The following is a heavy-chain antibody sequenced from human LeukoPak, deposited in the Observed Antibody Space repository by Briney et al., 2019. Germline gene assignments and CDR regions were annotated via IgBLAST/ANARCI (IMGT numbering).Heavy chain of an antibody. CDR3: ARDRDAYAGTYGIFDI. Sequence: PGGSLRLSCAASGFTFRDYYMSWIRQAPGKGLEWVSYISSSGSTIYYADSVKGRFTISRDNAKNSLYLQMNSLRAEDTAVYYCARDRDAYAGTYGIFDIWGQGTMVTVSS. J-gene: IGHJ3*02. CDR1: GFTFRDYY. V-gene: IGHV3-11*01. D-gene: IGHD3-10*01. CDR2: ISSSGSTI.